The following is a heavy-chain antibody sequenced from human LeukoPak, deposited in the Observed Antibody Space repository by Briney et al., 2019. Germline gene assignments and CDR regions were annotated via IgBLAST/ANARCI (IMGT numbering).Heavy chain of an antibody. CDR1: GFTFSSYA. D-gene: IGHD4-23*01. V-gene: IGHV3-23*01. Sequence: PGGSLRLSCAASGFTFSSYAMSWVRQAPGKGLEWVSAISCSGCSTYYADSVKGRFTISRDNSKNTLYLQMNSLRAEDTAVYYCAKRLYGGNRSPFDYWGQGTLVTVSS. CDR3: AKRLYGGNRSPFDY. J-gene: IGHJ4*02. CDR2: ISCSGCST.